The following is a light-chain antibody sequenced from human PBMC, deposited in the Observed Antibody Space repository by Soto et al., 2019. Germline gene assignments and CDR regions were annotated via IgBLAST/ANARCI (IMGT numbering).Light chain of an antibody. CDR3: QQYGRTPLT. V-gene: IGKV3-20*01. Sequence: EIVLTQSPATLSLSPGERATLSCRASQSVSSSYLAWYQQKPGQAPRLIIDDASSRATGIPDRFSGSGSGTDFTLTISRLEPEDFAVYYCQQYGRTPLTFGGGTKVEIK. CDR1: QSVSSSY. CDR2: DAS. J-gene: IGKJ4*01.